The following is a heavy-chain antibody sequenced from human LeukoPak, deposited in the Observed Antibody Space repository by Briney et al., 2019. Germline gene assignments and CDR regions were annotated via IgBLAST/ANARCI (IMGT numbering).Heavy chain of an antibody. Sequence: SETLSLTCTVSGYSISSGYCWGWIRQPPGKGLEWIGSIYHSGNTYYNPSLKSRVTISVDTPKNQFSLKLSSVTAADTAIYYCARGPFSYYYYYMDVWGKGTTVTVSS. CDR2: IYHSGNT. J-gene: IGHJ6*03. CDR3: ARGPFSYYYYYMDV. CDR1: GYSISSGYC. V-gene: IGHV4-38-2*02. D-gene: IGHD3-16*01.